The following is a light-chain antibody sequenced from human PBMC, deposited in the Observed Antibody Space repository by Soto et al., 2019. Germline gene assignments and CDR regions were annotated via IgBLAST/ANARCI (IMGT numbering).Light chain of an antibody. Sequence: XQLTXXXXFLSASVGDRVTITCRASQGISSYLAWYQQKPGKAPKLLIYAASTLQSGVPSRFSGSGSGTEFTLTISSLQPEDFATYYCQHLDSYSTFGQGTRLEIK. CDR1: QGISSY. V-gene: IGKV1-9*01. CDR3: QHLDSYST. J-gene: IGKJ5*01. CDR2: AAS.